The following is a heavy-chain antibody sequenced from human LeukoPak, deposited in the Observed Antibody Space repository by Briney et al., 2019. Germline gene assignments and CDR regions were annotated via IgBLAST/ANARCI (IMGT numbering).Heavy chain of an antibody. CDR1: GFTFTSST. CDR2: IVVGSGNT. J-gene: IGHJ6*03. Sequence: GASVKVSCKASGFTFTSSTMQWVRQAREQRLEWIGWIVVGSGNTNYAQKFQERVTITRDMSTSTYMEVSSLRSEDTAVYYCAAGYYYSSGSSYMDVWGKGTTVTISS. CDR3: AAGYYYSSGSSYMDV. V-gene: IGHV1-58*02. D-gene: IGHD3-10*01.